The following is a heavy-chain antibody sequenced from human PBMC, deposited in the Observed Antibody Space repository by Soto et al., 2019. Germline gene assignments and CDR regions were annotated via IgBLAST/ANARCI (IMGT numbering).Heavy chain of an antibody. Sequence: QVQLVESGGGLVKPGGSLRLSCAASGFTFSDYYMSWIRQAPGKGLEWVSYISSSSSYTNYADSVKGRFTISRDNAKNSLYLQMNSLRVEDTAVYYCASSLAVAGTHDAFDLWGQGTMVTVSS. CDR1: GFTFSDYY. CDR2: ISSSSSYT. V-gene: IGHV3-11*05. CDR3: ASSLAVAGTHDAFDL. J-gene: IGHJ3*01. D-gene: IGHD6-19*01.